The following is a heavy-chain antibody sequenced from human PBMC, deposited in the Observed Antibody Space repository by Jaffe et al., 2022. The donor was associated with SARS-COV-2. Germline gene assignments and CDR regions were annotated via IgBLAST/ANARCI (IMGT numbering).Heavy chain of an antibody. V-gene: IGHV3-30-3*01. CDR3: ARSGGIAVAGTDFDY. D-gene: IGHD6-19*01. CDR2: ISYDGSNK. CDR1: GFTFSSYA. Sequence: QVQLVESGGGVVQPGRSLRLSCAASGFTFSSYAMHWVRQAPGKGLEWVAVISYDGSNKYYADSVKGRFTISRDNSKNTLYLQMNSLRAEDTAVYYCARSGGIAVAGTDFDYWGQGTLVTVSS. J-gene: IGHJ4*02.